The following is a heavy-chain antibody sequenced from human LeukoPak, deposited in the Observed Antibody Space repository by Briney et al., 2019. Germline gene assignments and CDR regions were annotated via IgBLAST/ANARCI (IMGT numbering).Heavy chain of an antibody. CDR1: GYTLTAYY. CDR3: ARPYYESSGLYVDAFDI. D-gene: IGHD3-22*01. J-gene: IGHJ3*02. V-gene: IGHV1-2*06. CDR2: INPNSGGT. Sequence: ASVRVSCKASGYTLTAYYLHWVRQAPGQGLEWMGPINPNSGGTTHAQKFQGRVTMTRDTSIGTAYMELSSLRSDDTALYYCARPYYESSGLYVDAFDIWGQGTMVTVSS.